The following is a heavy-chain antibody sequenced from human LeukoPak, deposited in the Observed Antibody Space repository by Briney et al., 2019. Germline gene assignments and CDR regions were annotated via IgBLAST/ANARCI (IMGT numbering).Heavy chain of an antibody. V-gene: IGHV3-21*01. Sequence: PGGSLRLSCAASGFTFSYYSMHWVRQAPGKGLEWVSSISSSSSYIYYADSLKGRFTISRDNAKNSLYLQMNSLRAEDTAVYYCARASRPAFDIWGQGTMVTVSS. CDR1: GFTFSYYS. CDR3: ARASRPAFDI. J-gene: IGHJ3*02. CDR2: ISSSSSYI.